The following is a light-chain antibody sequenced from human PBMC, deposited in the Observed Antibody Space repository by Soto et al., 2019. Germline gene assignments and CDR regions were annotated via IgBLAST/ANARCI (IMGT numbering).Light chain of an antibody. J-gene: IGKJ1*01. CDR1: QSISGW. CDR3: QHYNSYSEA. CDR2: KAS. Sequence: DIQMTKSPSTLSASVGDRVTIACRASQSISGWLAWYQQKPGKAPKLLIYKASTLKSGVPSRFSGSGSGTEFTLTISSLQPDDFATYYCQHYNSYSEAFGQGTKVDI. V-gene: IGKV1-5*03.